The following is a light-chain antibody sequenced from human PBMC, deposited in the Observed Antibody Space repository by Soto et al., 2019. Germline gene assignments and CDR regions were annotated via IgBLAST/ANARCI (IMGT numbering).Light chain of an antibody. CDR3: LLSYSGAREV. J-gene: IGLJ2*01. Sequence: QAVVTQEPSLTVSPGGTVTLTCGSSTGAVTSGHYPYWFQQKPGQAPRTLIYDTSNKHSWTPVRFSGSLLGGKAALTLSGAQPEDEAEYYCLLSYSGAREVFGGGTKLTVL. CDR2: DTS. CDR1: TGAVTSGHY. V-gene: IGLV7-46*01.